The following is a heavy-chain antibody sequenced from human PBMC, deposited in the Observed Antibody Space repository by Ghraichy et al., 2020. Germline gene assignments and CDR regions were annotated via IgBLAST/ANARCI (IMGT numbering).Heavy chain of an antibody. V-gene: IGHV1-24*01. Sequence: ASVKVSCKVSGYTLTELSMHWVRQAPGNGLEWMGGFDPEDGETIYAQKFQGRVTMTEDTSTDTAYMELSSLRSEDTAVYYCATDCVTMVRGVIRFCAFDIWGQGTMVTVSS. D-gene: IGHD3-10*01. CDR2: FDPEDGET. J-gene: IGHJ3*02. CDR3: ATDCVTMVRGVIRFCAFDI. CDR1: GYTLTELS.